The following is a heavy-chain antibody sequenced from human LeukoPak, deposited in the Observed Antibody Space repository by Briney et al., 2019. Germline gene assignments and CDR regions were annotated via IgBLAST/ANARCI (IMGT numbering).Heavy chain of an antibody. J-gene: IGHJ5*02. CDR2: INPNSGGT. V-gene: IGHV1-2*02. D-gene: IGHD4-23*01. CDR3: ARDNFSTVVTVGNWFDP. Sequence: ASVKVSCKASGYTFTGYYMHWVRQAPGRGLEWMGWINPNSGGTNYAQKFQGRGTMTRDTSISTAYTELSRLRSDDTAVYYCARDNFSTVVTVGNWFDPWGQGTLVTVSS. CDR1: GYTFTGYY.